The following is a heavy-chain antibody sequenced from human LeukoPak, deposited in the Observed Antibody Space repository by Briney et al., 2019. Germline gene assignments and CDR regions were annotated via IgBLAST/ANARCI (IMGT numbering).Heavy chain of an antibody. CDR3: ARATGYKWDY. V-gene: IGHV3-11*05. CDR1: GFTFSDYY. J-gene: IGHJ4*02. CDR2: IGGSTSRT. D-gene: IGHD5-18*01. Sequence: PGGSLRLSCAASGFTFSDYYMSWIRQAPGNGLEWVAYIGGSTSRTNYADSVKGRFTISRDNAKNSLYLQMNSLRAEDTSVYYCARATGYKWDYWGQGTLVTVSS.